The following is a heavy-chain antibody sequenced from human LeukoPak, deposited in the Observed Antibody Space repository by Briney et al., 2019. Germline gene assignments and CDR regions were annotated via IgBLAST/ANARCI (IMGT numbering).Heavy chain of an antibody. J-gene: IGHJ4*02. D-gene: IGHD2-8*02. CDR2: ISYDGSNK. CDR3: HKDYFTGWSSCGWLPAFDY. Sequence: GGSLRLSCAASGFTFISSGMHWVRQAPGKGLEWVAVISYDGSNKYYADSVKGRFTISRDNSKNTLYLQMNSLRAEATAEYYCHKDYFTGWSSCGWLPAFDYWGQGTLVTVSS. CDR1: GFTFISSG. V-gene: IGHV3-30*18.